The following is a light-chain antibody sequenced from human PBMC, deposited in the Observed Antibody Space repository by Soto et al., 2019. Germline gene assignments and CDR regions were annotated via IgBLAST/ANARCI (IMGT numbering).Light chain of an antibody. CDR3: SSYTSTSTLVV. J-gene: IGLJ2*01. CDR1: SSDVGGYNY. CDR2: DVS. Sequence: QTVVTQPASVSGSPGQSITISCTGNSSDVGGYNYVSWYQQHPGKAPKLMIYDVSNRPSGVSNRFSGSKSGNTASLAISGLQAEDEADYYCSSYTSTSTLVVFGGGTQLTVL. V-gene: IGLV2-14*01.